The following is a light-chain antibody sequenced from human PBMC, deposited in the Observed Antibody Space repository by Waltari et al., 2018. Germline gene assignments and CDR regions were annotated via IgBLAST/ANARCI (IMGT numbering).Light chain of an antibody. CDR2: DKN. V-gene: IGLV3-19*01. J-gene: IGLJ2*01. CDR3: HSRDASGVAGS. CDR1: SLRSYS. Sequence: SSELTQDPAVSVAMGQTVRITCQGDSLRSYSESWYQQRPGQAPILVMYDKNNRPSGVPDRFSGSSSHNTASLTITGAQAEDEASYYCHSRDASGVAGSFGGGTKLTVL.